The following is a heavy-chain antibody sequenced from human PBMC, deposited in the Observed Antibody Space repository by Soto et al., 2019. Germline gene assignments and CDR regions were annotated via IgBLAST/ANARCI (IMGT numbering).Heavy chain of an antibody. J-gene: IGHJ6*03. CDR3: ARDRIAARPYYYYYYMDV. CDR1: GFTFSSYS. D-gene: IGHD6-6*01. Sequence: GGSLRLSCAASGFTFSSYSMNWVRQAPGKGLEWVSYISSSSSTIYYADSVKGRFTISRDNAKNSLYLQMTRLRAEDTAVYYCARDRIAARPYYYYYYMDVWGKGTTVTVSS. V-gene: IGHV3-48*01. CDR2: ISSSSSTI.